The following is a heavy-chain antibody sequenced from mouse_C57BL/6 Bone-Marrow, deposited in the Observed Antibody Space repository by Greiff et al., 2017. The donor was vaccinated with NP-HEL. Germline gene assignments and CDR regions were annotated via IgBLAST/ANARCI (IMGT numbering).Heavy chain of an antibody. D-gene: IGHD1-1*01. Sequence: VQLQQPGAELVKPGASVKLSCKASGYTFTSYWMHWVKQRPGRGLEWIGRIDPNSGGTKYNEKFKSKATLTVDKPSSTAYMQLSSLTSEDSAVYYCATMFITTVVGGGYAMDYWGQGTSVTVSS. J-gene: IGHJ4*01. V-gene: IGHV1-72*01. CDR1: GYTFTSYW. CDR2: IDPNSGGT. CDR3: ATMFITTVVGGGYAMDY.